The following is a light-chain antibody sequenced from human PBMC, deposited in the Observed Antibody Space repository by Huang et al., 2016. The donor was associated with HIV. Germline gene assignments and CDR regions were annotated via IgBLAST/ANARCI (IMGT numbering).Light chain of an antibody. CDR1: QDISSS. Sequence: IQLTQSPSSLSASVGDGVTITCRDRQDISSSLAWYQQNPGKAPKLLIYAASTLQSGVPSRYSGSGSGTDFTLTIYSPQPEDSATYYCQQLNSYPLTFGGGTKVEIK. CDR3: QQLNSYPLT. CDR2: AAS. J-gene: IGKJ4*01. V-gene: IGKV1-9*01.